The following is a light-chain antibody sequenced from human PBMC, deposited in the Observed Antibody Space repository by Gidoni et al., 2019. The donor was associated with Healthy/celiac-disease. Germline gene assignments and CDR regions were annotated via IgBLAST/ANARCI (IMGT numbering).Light chain of an antibody. CDR2: AAS. Sequence: DIQMTQSPSSLSASVGDRVTITCRASQSISSYLNWYQQKPGKAPKLLIYAASSLQRGVPSRFSCSGSGTDFTLTIRSLQPEDFATYYCQQSYSTPPTCGQGTKVEIK. CDR1: QSISSY. CDR3: QQSYSTPPT. J-gene: IGKJ1*01. V-gene: IGKV1-39*01.